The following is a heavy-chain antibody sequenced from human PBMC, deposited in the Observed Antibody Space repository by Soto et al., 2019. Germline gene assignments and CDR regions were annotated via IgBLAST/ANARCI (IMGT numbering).Heavy chain of an antibody. CDR3: VRVGRLGGY. CDR2: IKEDGSEK. V-gene: IGHV3-7*03. Sequence: EVQLVESGGGLVQPGGSLRLSCAASGFTFSTYLMSWVRQAPGKGLEWVANIKEDGSEKYYVDSVKGRFTISRDNANNSLYLQTNSLRAEDTAVYYCVRVGRLGGYWGQGTLVTVSS. D-gene: IGHD3-16*01. CDR1: GFTFSTYL. J-gene: IGHJ4*02.